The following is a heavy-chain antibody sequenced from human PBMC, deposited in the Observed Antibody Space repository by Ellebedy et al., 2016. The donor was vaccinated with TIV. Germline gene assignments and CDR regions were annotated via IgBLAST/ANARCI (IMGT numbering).Heavy chain of an antibody. Sequence: GESLKISXKGSGYSFTSYWIGWVRQVPGKGLEWMGIIYPGDSDTRYSPSFQGQVTISADKSISTAYLQWSSLKASDTAMYYCARRARSKYYYDSPIDYWGQGTLVTVSS. V-gene: IGHV5-51*01. CDR2: IYPGDSDT. CDR1: GYSFTSYW. D-gene: IGHD3-22*01. CDR3: ARRARSKYYYDSPIDY. J-gene: IGHJ4*02.